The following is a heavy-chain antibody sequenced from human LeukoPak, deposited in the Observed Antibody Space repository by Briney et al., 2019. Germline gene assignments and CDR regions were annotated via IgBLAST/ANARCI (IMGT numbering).Heavy chain of an antibody. J-gene: IGHJ4*02. Sequence: GASVKVSCKASGYTFTSYDINWVRQATGQGLEWMGWMNPNSGNTGYAQKFRGRVTMTRNTSISTAYMELSSLRSEDTAVYYCAREGYSSGWTDYWGQGTLVTVSS. CDR1: GYTFTSYD. V-gene: IGHV1-8*01. CDR2: MNPNSGNT. D-gene: IGHD6-19*01. CDR3: AREGYSSGWTDY.